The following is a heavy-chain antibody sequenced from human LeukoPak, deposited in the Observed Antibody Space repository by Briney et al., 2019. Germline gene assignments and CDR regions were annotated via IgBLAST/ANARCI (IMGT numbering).Heavy chain of an antibody. Sequence: ASVKVSCKASRYTFTSQYMHWVRQAPGQGLEWMGIINPNGGSTRYAQKFQGRVTVTRDTSTSTVYMELSSLRSEDTAVYYCARGAWRYGDYWGQGTLVTVSS. D-gene: IGHD1-1*01. V-gene: IGHV1-46*01. J-gene: IGHJ4*02. CDR1: RYTFTSQY. CDR3: ARGAWRYGDY. CDR2: INPNGGST.